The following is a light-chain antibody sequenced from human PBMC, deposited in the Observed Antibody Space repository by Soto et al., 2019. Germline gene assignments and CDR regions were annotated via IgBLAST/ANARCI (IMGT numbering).Light chain of an antibody. Sequence: QSVLTQPASVSGSPGQSITISCTGTSSDVGAYNYVCWYKQRPGKAPQLMIYEVTNRPSGVSDRFSGSKSGNTASLTISGLQAEDEADYYCSSYTRSSTLYVFGTGTKLTVL. CDR2: EVT. V-gene: IGLV2-14*01. CDR3: SSYTRSSTLYV. CDR1: SSDVGAYNY. J-gene: IGLJ1*01.